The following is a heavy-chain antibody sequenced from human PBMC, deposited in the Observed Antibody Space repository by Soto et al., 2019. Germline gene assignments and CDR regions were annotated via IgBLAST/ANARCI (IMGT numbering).Heavy chain of an antibody. Sequence: GGSLRLSCSASGFTFNRYAMHWVRQAPGKGLEFVSAISSYGADTYYADSVKGRFAISRDNSKNTLYLQMSSLRAEDPALYYCVKEGYMRSDWYGQFDYWGQGALVTVS. J-gene: IGHJ4*02. D-gene: IGHD6-19*01. CDR3: VKEGYMRSDWYGQFDY. CDR2: ISSYGADT. V-gene: IGHV3-64D*06. CDR1: GFTFNRYA.